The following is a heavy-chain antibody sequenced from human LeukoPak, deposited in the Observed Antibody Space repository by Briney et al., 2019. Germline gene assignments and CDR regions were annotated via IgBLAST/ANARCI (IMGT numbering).Heavy chain of an antibody. Sequence: ASVKLSCKASGYTFTDYGITWVRQAPGQGLEWMGWISAYNGNTNYGQKFQGRVTMTTDASTSTAYMELRSLRSDDTAVYYCARVFHSSSWYYYFDYWGQGTLVTVSS. D-gene: IGHD6-13*01. CDR3: ARVFHSSSWYYYFDY. CDR2: ISAYNGNT. V-gene: IGHV1-18*01. J-gene: IGHJ4*02. CDR1: GYTFTDYG.